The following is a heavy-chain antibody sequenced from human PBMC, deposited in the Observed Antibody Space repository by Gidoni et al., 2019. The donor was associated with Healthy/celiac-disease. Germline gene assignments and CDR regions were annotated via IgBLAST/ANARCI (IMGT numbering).Heavy chain of an antibody. Sequence: GLEWIGEIYHSGSTNYNPSLKSRVTISVDKSKNQFSLKLSSVTAADTAVYYCARAWYSSSWIDPWGQGTLVTVSS. D-gene: IGHD6-13*01. CDR2: IYHSGST. J-gene: IGHJ5*02. V-gene: IGHV4-4*02. CDR3: ARAWYSSSWIDP.